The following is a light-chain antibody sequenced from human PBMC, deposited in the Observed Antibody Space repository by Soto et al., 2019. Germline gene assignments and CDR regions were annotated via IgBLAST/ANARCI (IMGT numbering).Light chain of an antibody. CDR1: QSIRTY. CDR3: QQGYSTPT. CDR2: AVS. V-gene: IGKV1-39*01. Sequence: DIELTQSPSSLSASVGDRVTVTCRASQSIRTYLNWYQQKPGKAPKVLIYAVSNLESGVPSRFSGSGSETDFTLTISSLQPEDFATYFCQQGYSTPTFGQGTRLEIK. J-gene: IGKJ5*01.